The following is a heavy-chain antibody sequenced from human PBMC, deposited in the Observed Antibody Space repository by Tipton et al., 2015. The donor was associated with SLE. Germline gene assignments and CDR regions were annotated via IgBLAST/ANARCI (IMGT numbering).Heavy chain of an antibody. V-gene: IGHV4-61*10. J-gene: IGHJ5*02. Sequence: TLSLTCTVSGGSLSSGSYYWTWIRQPAGKGLEWIGFVFTTGFTNYNTSLKSRVTISVDTSKNQFSLKLSSVTAADTAVYYCARGWYSRNWEWWFDPWGQGTLVTVSS. CDR2: VFTTGFT. CDR3: ARGWYSRNWEWWFDP. D-gene: IGHD6-13*01. CDR1: GGSLSSGSYY.